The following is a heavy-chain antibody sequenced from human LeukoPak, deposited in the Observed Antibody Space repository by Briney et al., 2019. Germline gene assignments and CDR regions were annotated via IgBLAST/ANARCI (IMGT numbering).Heavy chain of an antibody. D-gene: IGHD1-26*01. CDR2: ISGSGDTT. CDR1: GFTFSSYA. V-gene: IGHV3-23*01. CDR3: AKAYAFVGANYFDY. J-gene: IGHJ4*02. Sequence: GGSLRLSCAASGFTFSSYAMSWVRQAPGKGLEWVSAISGSGDTTYYADSVKGRFTISRDNSKNTLYLQMNNLRAEGAAIYYCAKAYAFVGANYFDYWGQGTLVTVSS.